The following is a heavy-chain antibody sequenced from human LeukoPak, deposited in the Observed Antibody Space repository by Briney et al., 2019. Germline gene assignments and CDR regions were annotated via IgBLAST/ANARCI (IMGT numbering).Heavy chain of an antibody. V-gene: IGHV3-21*01. CDR3: ARRRRG. CDR1: GFTFSTFA. D-gene: IGHD3-10*01. CDR2: IFPSGGEI. J-gene: IGHJ4*02. Sequence: GGSLRLSCAASGFTFSTFAMIWVRQPPGKGLEWVSSIFPSGGEIHYADSVKGRFTISRDNAKNSLYLQMNSLRAEDTAVYYCARRRRGWGQGTLVTVSS.